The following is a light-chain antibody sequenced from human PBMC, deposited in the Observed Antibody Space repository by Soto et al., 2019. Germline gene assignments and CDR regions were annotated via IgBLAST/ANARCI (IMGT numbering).Light chain of an antibody. J-gene: IGLJ3*02. V-gene: IGLV2-23*01. CDR3: CSYAGSSIWV. CDR2: EGS. Sequence: QSALTQPASVSGSPGQSITISCTGTRSDVGSYNLVSWYQQYPGKAPKLMIYEGSERPSGVSSRFSGSKSGNTASLTISGLQAEDEADYYCCSYAGSSIWVFGGGTQLTVL. CDR1: RSDVGSYNL.